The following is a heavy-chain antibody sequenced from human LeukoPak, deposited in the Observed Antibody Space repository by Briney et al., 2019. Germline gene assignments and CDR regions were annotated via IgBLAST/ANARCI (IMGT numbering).Heavy chain of an antibody. J-gene: IGHJ4*02. Sequence: GGSLRLSCAASGFTFTSYWMTWVRQAPGKGLEWLANIRQDGGATYYGGSVKGRFTISRDNAKNSLFLQMNSLRAEDTAVYYCATPKDTAGGPYWGQGTLVTVSS. CDR2: IRQDGGAT. V-gene: IGHV3-7*01. CDR1: GFTFTSYW. D-gene: IGHD5-18*01. CDR3: ATPKDTAGGPY.